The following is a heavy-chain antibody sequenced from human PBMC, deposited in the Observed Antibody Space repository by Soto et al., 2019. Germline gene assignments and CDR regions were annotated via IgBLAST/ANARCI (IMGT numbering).Heavy chain of an antibody. CDR2: IYYSGST. CDR1: GGSISSGGYY. J-gene: IGHJ4*02. V-gene: IGHV4-61*08. Sequence: SETLSLTCTVSGGSISSGGYYWSWIRQHPGKGLEWIGYIYYSGSTYYTPSLKSRVTISVDTSKNQCSLKLSSVTAADTAVYYCAREYGGLYYYDSSGYFDYWGQGTLVTVSS. D-gene: IGHD3-22*01. CDR3: AREYGGLYYYDSSGYFDY.